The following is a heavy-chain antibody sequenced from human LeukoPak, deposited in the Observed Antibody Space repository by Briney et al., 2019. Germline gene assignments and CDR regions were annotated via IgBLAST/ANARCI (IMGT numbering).Heavy chain of an antibody. D-gene: IGHD3-10*01. CDR2: INTNTGNP. CDR3: ARDRLGFGELDGFGY. V-gene: IGHV7-4-1*02. J-gene: IGHJ4*02. Sequence: ASVKGSCKASGYTFTSYAMNWVRQAPGQGLEWMGWINTNTGNPTYAQGFTGRFVFSLDTYVSTAYLQISSLKAEDTAVYYCARDRLGFGELDGFGYWGQGTLVTVSS. CDR1: GYTFTSYA.